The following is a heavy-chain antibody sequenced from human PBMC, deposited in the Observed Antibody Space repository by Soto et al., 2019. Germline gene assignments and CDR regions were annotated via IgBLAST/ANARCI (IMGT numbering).Heavy chain of an antibody. CDR3: ARGGNSLNFDS. CDR1: GFNFGPFW. Sequence: GGSLRLSCAASGFNFGPFWMHWVRQAPGKGLVWVSHINSDGTTVVYADSVKGRFTISRDNAKNTLYLQMNSLRAEDTAVYYCARGGNSLNFDSWGQGTLVTVSS. V-gene: IGHV3-74*01. D-gene: IGHD2-2*01. CDR2: INSDGTTV. J-gene: IGHJ4*02.